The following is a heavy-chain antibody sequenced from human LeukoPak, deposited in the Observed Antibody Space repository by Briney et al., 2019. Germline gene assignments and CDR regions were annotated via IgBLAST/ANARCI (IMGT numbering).Heavy chain of an antibody. CDR3: ARVAQPGISGVVLAPNWFDP. Sequence: PSETLSLTCVVSGSSISTEYYWGWIRQPPGKGLEWIGSIYHTGTTYYTLSLQSRVTISVDTSKNQLSLKLTSVTATDTAVYYCARVAQPGISGVVLAPNWFDPWGQGTLVTVSS. D-gene: IGHD3-3*01. CDR1: GSSISTEYY. CDR2: IYHTGTT. V-gene: IGHV4-38-2*01. J-gene: IGHJ5*02.